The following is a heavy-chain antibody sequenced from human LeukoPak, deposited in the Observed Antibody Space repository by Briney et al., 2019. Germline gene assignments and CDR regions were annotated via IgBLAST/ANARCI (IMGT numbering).Heavy chain of an antibody. V-gene: IGHV3-7*01. CDR1: GFTFSSYW. D-gene: IGHD3-9*01. CDR2: IKGSGGDI. J-gene: IGHJ4*02. CDR3: AGGSSPKDVLTGYYDGYIDY. Sequence: GGSLRLSCAASGFTFSSYWMSWVRQAPGKGLEWVATIKGSGGDIYYVDSVKGRFTISRDNAKNSLYLQMNSLRAEDTAVYFCAGGSSPKDVLTGYYDGYIDYWGKGTPVTVSS.